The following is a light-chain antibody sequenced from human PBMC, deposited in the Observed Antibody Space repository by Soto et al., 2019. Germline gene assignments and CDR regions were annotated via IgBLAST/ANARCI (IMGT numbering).Light chain of an antibody. Sequence: EIVLTQSPGTLSLSPGERAILSCRASQTVTSNYLAWYQQKPGQAPRLLFSGASNRATGIPDRFSDSGSGTDFTLIISRLEPEDFAVYYCQQYGTSPWTFGQGTKVEIK. V-gene: IGKV3-20*01. CDR1: QTVTSNY. CDR2: GAS. CDR3: QQYGTSPWT. J-gene: IGKJ1*01.